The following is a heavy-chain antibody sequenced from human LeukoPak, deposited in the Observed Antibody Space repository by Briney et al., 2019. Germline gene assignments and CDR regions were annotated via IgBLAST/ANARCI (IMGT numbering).Heavy chain of an antibody. CDR1: GFTFSSYA. CDR3: AKEKSLRGSVYFDY. J-gene: IGHJ4*02. Sequence: AGGSLRLSCAASGFTFSSYAMHWVRQAPGKGLEWVAVISYDGSNKYYADSVKGRFTISRDNSKNTLYLQMNSLRAEDTALYYCAKEKSLRGSVYFDYWGQGTLVTVSS. CDR2: ISYDGSNK. D-gene: IGHD3-10*01. V-gene: IGHV3-30-3*01.